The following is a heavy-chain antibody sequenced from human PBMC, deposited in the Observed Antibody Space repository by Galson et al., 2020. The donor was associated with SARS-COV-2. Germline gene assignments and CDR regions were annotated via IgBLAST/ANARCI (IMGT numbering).Heavy chain of an antibody. CDR3: TRAGLS. J-gene: IGHJ4*02. D-gene: IGHD6-19*01. Sequence: GGSLRLSCAASGFGFSGSALHWVRQASGKGLQYVGHIRSRSNNFATFYGESVRGRFTISRDASRNTAYLQMTNLRTEDTATYYCTRAGLSWGQGTLVTVAS. CDR2: IRSRSNNFAT. V-gene: IGHV3-73*01. CDR1: GFGFSGSA.